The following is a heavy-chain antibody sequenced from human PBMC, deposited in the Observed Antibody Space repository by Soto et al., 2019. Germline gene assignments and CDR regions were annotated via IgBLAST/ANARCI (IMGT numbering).Heavy chain of an antibody. V-gene: IGHV3-7*01. Sequence: EVQLVESGGGLVQPGGSLRLSCAASGFTFSSYWMSWVRQAPGKGVEWVANIKQDGSEKYYVDSVKGRFTISRDNAKNSLYLQMNSLRAEDTAVYYCARDSGLSSSWAALDYWGQGTLVTVSS. J-gene: IGHJ4*02. D-gene: IGHD6-13*01. CDR2: IKQDGSEK. CDR1: GFTFSSYW. CDR3: ARDSGLSSSWAALDY.